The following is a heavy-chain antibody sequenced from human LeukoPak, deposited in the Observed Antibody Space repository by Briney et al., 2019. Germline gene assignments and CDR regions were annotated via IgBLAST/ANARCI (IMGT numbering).Heavy chain of an antibody. Sequence: SETLSLTCTVSGGSNSSYYWSWIRQPPGKGLEWIGYIYYSGSTNYNPSLKSRVTISVDTSKNQFSLKLSSVTAADTAVYYCAGVRGGYYRMDVWGQGTTVTVSS. CDR2: IYYSGST. D-gene: IGHD3-16*01. CDR3: AGVRGGYYRMDV. V-gene: IGHV4-59*01. J-gene: IGHJ6*02. CDR1: GGSNSSYY.